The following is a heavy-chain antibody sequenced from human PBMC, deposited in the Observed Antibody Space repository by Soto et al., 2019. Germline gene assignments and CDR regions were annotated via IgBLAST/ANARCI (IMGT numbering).Heavy chain of an antibody. V-gene: IGHV2-5*02. CDR3: ARVVVAAPGDY. CDR2: IYWDDDK. D-gene: IGHD2-15*01. J-gene: IGHJ4*02. Sequence: QITLKESGPPLVKPTQTLTLTCTFSGFSLSTSGVGVGWIRQPPGKALEWLALIYWDDDKRYSPSLKSRLTITKDTSKNQVVLTMTNMDPVDTATYYCARVVVAAPGDYWGQGTLVTVSS. CDR1: GFSLSTSGVG.